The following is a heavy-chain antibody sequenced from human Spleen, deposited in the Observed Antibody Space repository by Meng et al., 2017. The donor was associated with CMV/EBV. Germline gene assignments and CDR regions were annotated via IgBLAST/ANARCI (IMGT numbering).Heavy chain of an antibody. CDR2: ISWDGGST. J-gene: IGHJ5*02. V-gene: IGHV3-43*01. Sequence: DYTMHWDRQAPGKGLEWVSLISWDGGSTYYADSVKGRFTISRDNSKNSLYLQMNSLRTEDTALYYCAKAGGYCSGGSCYSWLNWFDPWGQGTLVTVSS. CDR3: AKAGGYCSGGSCYSWLNWFDP. D-gene: IGHD2-15*01. CDR1: DYT.